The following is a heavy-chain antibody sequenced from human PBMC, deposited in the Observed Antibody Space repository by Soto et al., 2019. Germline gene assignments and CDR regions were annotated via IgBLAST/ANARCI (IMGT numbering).Heavy chain of an antibody. CDR1: GGSISSYY. CDR2: IYYSGST. CDR3: ARAIAAAYYYYYGMDV. Sequence: SETLSLTCSVSGGSISSYYWNWIRQPPGKGLEWIGYIYYSGSTNYNPSLKSRVTISVDTSKNQFSLRLSSVTAADTAVYYCARAIAAAYYYYYGMDVWGQGTTVTVSS. D-gene: IGHD6-13*01. V-gene: IGHV4-59*12. J-gene: IGHJ6*02.